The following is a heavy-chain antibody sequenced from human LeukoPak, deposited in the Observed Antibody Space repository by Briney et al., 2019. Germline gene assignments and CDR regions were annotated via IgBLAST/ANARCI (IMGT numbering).Heavy chain of an antibody. J-gene: IGHJ3*02. CDR2: ISWNSGSI. CDR1: GFTFDDYA. D-gene: IGHD2-15*01. Sequence: GGSLRLSCAASGFTFDDYAMHWVRQAPGKGLEWVSGISWNSGSIGYADSVKGRFTISRDNAKNSLYLQMNSLRAEDTALYYCAKDIRSGAKSSGAPRAFDIWGQGTMVTVSS. CDR3: AKDIRSGAKSSGAPRAFDI. V-gene: IGHV3-9*01.